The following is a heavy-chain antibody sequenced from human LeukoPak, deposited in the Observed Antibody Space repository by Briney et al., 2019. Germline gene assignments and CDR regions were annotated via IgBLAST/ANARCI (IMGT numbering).Heavy chain of an antibody. CDR1: GFTFSSYS. Sequence: GGCLRLSCAASGFTFSSYSMNWVRQAPGKGLEWVSSITSSSSYIYYADSVKGRFTISRDNAKNSLYLQMNSLRAEDTAVYYCARVVPRGIAAAGTDPDYWGQGTLVTVSS. CDR3: ARVVPRGIAAAGTDPDY. D-gene: IGHD6-13*01. CDR2: ITSSSSYI. J-gene: IGHJ4*02. V-gene: IGHV3-21*01.